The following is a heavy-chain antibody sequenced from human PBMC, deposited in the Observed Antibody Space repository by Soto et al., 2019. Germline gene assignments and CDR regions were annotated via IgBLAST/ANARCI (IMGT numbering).Heavy chain of an antibody. CDR1: GGSISSSSYY. J-gene: IGHJ6*02. Sequence: QLQLQESGPGLVKPSETRSLICTVSGGSISSSSYYWGWIRQTPGKGLEWIGSIYYSGSTYYNPSPQGPVTXXVXTXTNQCSLKLSSVTAADTAVYYCARHPSVTLGGGLDVWGQGTTVTVSS. D-gene: IGHD2-15*01. CDR3: ARHPSVTLGGGLDV. CDR2: IYYSGST. V-gene: IGHV4-39*01.